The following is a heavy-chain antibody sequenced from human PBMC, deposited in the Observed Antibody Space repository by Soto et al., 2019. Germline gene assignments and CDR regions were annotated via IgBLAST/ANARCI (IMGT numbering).Heavy chain of an antibody. D-gene: IGHD6-19*01. CDR1: GFTFSSYS. Sequence: EVQLVESGGGLVQPGGSLRLSCAASGFTFSSYSMNWVRQAPGKGLEWVSYISSSSSTIYYADSVKGRFTISRDNAKNSLYLQMNSLRDEDTDVYYCARERSGWLPYYYYYGMDVWGQGTTVTVSS. J-gene: IGHJ6*02. CDR2: ISSSSSTI. V-gene: IGHV3-48*02. CDR3: ARERSGWLPYYYYYGMDV.